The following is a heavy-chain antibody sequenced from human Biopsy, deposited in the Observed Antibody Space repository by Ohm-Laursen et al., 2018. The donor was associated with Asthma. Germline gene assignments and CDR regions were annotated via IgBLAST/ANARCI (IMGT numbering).Heavy chain of an antibody. D-gene: IGHD6-19*01. V-gene: IGHV1-69*13. J-gene: IGHJ6*02. CDR2: IMTVFGTT. CDR1: GGTFSNFA. Sequence: SVTVSCKAPGGTFSNFAISWARQAPGHGLEWLGGIMTVFGTTNYAQKFQGRVTITADESTSTAYMEVTSLRSEETAIYYCARCQVGYSSGWSLLLKKIYYSGMDVWGQGTAVTVSS. CDR3: ARCQVGYSSGWSLLLKKIYYSGMDV.